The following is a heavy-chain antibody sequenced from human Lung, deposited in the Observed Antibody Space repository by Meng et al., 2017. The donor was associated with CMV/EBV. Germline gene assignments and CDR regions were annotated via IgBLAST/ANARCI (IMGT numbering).Heavy chain of an antibody. V-gene: IGHV1-2*04. CDR2: STRASRDA. D-gene: IGHD3-22*01. Sequence: SGARFSDYSIHWARQTPGQGLEWVGVSTRASRDADYGRNFRGWVTVTRDTSITTVFLELTRLKYDDTAVYYCARGVINSEGKRALDFWGQGTLVTVSS. CDR1: GARFSDYS. CDR3: ARGVINSEGKRALDF. J-gene: IGHJ4*02.